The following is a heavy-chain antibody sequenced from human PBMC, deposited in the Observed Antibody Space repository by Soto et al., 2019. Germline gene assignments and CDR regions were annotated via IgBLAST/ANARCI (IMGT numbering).Heavy chain of an antibody. CDR3: ASWYNWSPYHYYYGMDV. CDR2: IDPSDSYT. J-gene: IGHJ6*02. CDR1: GYSFTSYW. D-gene: IGHD1-20*01. V-gene: IGHV5-10-1*01. Sequence: PGESLKISCKGSGYSFTSYWISWVRQMPGKGLEWMGRIDPSDSYTNYSPSFQGHVTISADKSISTAYLQWSSLKASDTAMYYCASWYNWSPYHYYYGMDVWGQGTTVTVSS.